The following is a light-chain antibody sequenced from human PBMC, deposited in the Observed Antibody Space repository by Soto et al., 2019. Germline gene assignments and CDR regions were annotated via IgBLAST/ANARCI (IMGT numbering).Light chain of an antibody. CDR1: QSVSSN. Sequence: EIVMTQSPATLSVSPGERATLSCRASQSVSSNLAWYQQKPGQAPRLLIYGASTRATGIPVRFSGSGSGTEFTLTISSLQSEDFAVYYCQQYNNWPPFTFGPGIKVDMK. CDR3: QQYNNWPPFT. CDR2: GAS. J-gene: IGKJ3*01. V-gene: IGKV3-15*01.